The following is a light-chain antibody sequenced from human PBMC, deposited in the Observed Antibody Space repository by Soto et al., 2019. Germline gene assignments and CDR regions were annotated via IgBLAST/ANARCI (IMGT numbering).Light chain of an antibody. CDR1: QSILFTSNNKTS. V-gene: IGKV4-1*01. J-gene: IGKJ2*01. CDR2: WAS. CDR3: QQYNSYST. Sequence: DIVMTQSPDSLAVSLGERATINCRSSQSILFTSNNKTSLGWYQQKPGQPPKLLIYWASIRESGVPDRFSGSGSRTDFSLTISSLRPDDFATYYCQQYNSYSTFGQGTKLEIK.